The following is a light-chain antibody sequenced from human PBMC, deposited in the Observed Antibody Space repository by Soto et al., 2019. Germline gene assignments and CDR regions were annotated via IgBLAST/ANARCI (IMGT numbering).Light chain of an antibody. J-gene: IGKJ1*01. CDR2: GAS. CDR3: QQRSNWPRT. CDR1: QSVSSSY. V-gene: IGKV3D-20*02. Sequence: EIVFTQSPGTLSLSPGERATLSCRASQSVSSSYLAWYQQKPGQAPRLLIYGASSRAPGIPDRFSGSGSGTDFTLTISRLEPEDFAVYYCQQRSNWPRTFGQGTKVDI.